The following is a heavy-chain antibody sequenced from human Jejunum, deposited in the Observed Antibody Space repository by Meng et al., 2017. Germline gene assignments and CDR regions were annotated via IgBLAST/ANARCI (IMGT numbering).Heavy chain of an antibody. J-gene: IGHJ4*02. CDR2: IYIGGTT. CDR1: GDSITSGNYY. Sequence: SETLSLTCTVSGDSITSGNYYWTWIRQPAGKGLEWIGRIYIGGTTNYHPSLRSRVTISPDTSKNQISLRLTSVTAADTAVYYCVSGGSFNGWIQFWGQGTLVTVSS. CDR3: VSGGSFNGWIQF. V-gene: IGHV4-61*02. D-gene: IGHD6-19*01.